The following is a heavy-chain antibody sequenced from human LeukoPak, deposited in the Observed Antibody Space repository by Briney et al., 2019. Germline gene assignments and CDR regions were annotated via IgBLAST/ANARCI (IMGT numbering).Heavy chain of an antibody. J-gene: IGHJ5*02. D-gene: IGHD2/OR15-2a*01. CDR2: IYHTGNT. CDR3: ASWPSTYQYGWFGH. Sequence: PSETLSLTCAVSGDFITSGFYRGWFRQPPGKGLQWIGSIYHTGNTYYNPSLSGRVIISVDTSRNQFSLKLMSVTAEDTAVYYCASWPSTYQYGWFGHWGQGTMVSVSS. CDR1: GDFITSGFY. V-gene: IGHV4-38-2*01.